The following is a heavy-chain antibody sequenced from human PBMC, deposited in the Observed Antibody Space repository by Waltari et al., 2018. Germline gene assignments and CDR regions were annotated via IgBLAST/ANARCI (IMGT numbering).Heavy chain of an antibody. CDR2: IYSGGST. CDR3: AKDPGGYCSGGSCYSDY. D-gene: IGHD2-15*01. Sequence: EVQLLESGGGLVQPGGSLRLSCAASGFTFSSYAMSWVPQAPGKGLEWVSVIYSGGSTYYADSVKGRFTISRDNSKNTLYLQMNSLRAEDTAVYYCAKDPGGYCSGGSCYSDYWGQGTLVTVSS. CDR1: GFTFSSYA. V-gene: IGHV3-23*03. J-gene: IGHJ4*02.